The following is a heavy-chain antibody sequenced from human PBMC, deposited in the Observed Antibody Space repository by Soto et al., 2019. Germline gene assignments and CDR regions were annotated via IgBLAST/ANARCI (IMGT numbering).Heavy chain of an antibody. J-gene: IGHJ4*02. CDR1: SGYISSSNW. CDR3: ARQITGTTAFDY. V-gene: IGHV4-4*02. Sequence: SETLSLTCAVSSGYISSSNWWTWVRQPPGKGLEWIGEIYHSGSTNYNPSLKSRVTISVDKSKNQFSLKLSSVTAADTAVYYCARQITGTTAFDYWGQGTLVTVSS. CDR2: IYHSGST. D-gene: IGHD1-7*01.